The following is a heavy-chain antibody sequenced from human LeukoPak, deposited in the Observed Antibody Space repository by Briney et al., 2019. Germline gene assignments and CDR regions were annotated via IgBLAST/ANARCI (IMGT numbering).Heavy chain of an antibody. J-gene: IGHJ4*02. CDR1: GFTFSSYA. V-gene: IGHV3-23*01. Sequence: GGSLRLSCAASGFTFSSYAMSWVRQAPGKGLEWVSGISGRGGSTYYADSVKGRFTISRDNSKNTLYLQMNSLGAGDTAVYYCAKDLPSGGRSDYWGQGTLVTVSS. D-gene: IGHD1-14*01. CDR2: ISGRGGST. CDR3: AKDLPSGGRSDY.